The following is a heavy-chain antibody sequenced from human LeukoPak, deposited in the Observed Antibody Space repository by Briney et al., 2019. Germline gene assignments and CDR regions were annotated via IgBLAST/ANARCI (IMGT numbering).Heavy chain of an antibody. CDR2: IYTSGST. Sequence: PSETLSLTCTVSGGSISSYYWSWIRQPAGKGLEWIGRIYTSGSTNYNPSLKSRVTMSVDTSKNQFSLKLSSVTAADTAVYYCARDLGSGWYWEDYCYYYMDVWGKGTTVTVSS. CDR1: GGSISSYY. V-gene: IGHV4-4*07. D-gene: IGHD6-19*01. J-gene: IGHJ6*03. CDR3: ARDLGSGWYWEDYCYYYMDV.